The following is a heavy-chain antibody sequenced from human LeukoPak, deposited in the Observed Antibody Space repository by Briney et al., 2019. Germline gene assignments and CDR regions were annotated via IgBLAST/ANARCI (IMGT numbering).Heavy chain of an antibody. J-gene: IGHJ4*02. V-gene: IGHV3-74*01. CDR3: TRGYVGIDY. Sequence: GGSLRLSCAASGFSFSSYWMHWVRQAPGKGLVWVSRISSDGSSTIYADSVKGRFTISRDNAKNTLYLQMNSLRAEDTALYYCTRGYVGIDYWGQGTLVTVSS. D-gene: IGHD5-12*01. CDR2: ISSDGSST. CDR1: GFSFSSYW.